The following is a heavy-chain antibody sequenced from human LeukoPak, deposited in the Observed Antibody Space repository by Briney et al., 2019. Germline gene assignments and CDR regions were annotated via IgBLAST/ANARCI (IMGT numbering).Heavy chain of an antibody. Sequence: PSETLSLTCTVSGGSISNYYWNWIRQPPGKGLEWIGYIYSSGSTYFNPSLTSRVTISVDTSKNQFSLNLTSVTAADTAVYYCARADYGGNSAAFNIWGPGTMVTVSS. CDR3: ARADYGGNSAAFNI. CDR1: GGSISNYY. CDR2: IYSSGST. V-gene: IGHV4-59*01. D-gene: IGHD4-23*01. J-gene: IGHJ3*02.